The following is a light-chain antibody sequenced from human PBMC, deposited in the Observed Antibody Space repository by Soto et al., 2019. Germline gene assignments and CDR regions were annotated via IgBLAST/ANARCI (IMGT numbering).Light chain of an antibody. Sequence: DIQMTQSPFSLSASVGDRVTITCRATDYLSSELAWYQQRPGKAPKSLIYAASTLQRGVPARFSGSGSGTTFTLTISSLQPEDFATYYCQQYSSFPSSFGPGTTVDIK. CDR3: QQYSSFPSS. J-gene: IGKJ3*01. V-gene: IGKV1-16*01. CDR2: AAS. CDR1: DYLSSE.